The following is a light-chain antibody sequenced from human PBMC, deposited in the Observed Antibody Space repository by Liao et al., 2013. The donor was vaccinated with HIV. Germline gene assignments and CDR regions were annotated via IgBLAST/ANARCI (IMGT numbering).Light chain of an antibody. CDR3: QVWDSSTDQEV. J-gene: IGLJ3*02. Sequence: SYVLTQPPSVSVAPGKTARIACGGYDIGSKSVHWYQQKPGQAPVLVIYYDSDRPSGIPERFSGSNSGNTATLIISRVEAGDEADYYCQVWDSSTDQEVFGGGTKLTVL. CDR2: YDS. V-gene: IGLV3-21*01. CDR1: DIGSKS.